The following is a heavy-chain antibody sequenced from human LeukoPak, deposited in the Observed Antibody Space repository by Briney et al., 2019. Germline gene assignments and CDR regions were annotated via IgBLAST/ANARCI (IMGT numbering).Heavy chain of an antibody. D-gene: IGHD2-15*01. CDR1: GCIFSDFY. J-gene: IGHJ4*02. CDR3: ATLWSRYCSGGSCYDRYYFEY. Sequence: ASVKVSCKASGCIFSDFYLHWVQQAPGKGLECMGLVDPEDGETIYAEKFQGRVTITADTSTDTAYMELSSLRSEDTAVYYCATLWSRYCSGGSCYDRYYFEYWGQGTLVTVSS. CDR2: VDPEDGET. V-gene: IGHV1-69-2*01.